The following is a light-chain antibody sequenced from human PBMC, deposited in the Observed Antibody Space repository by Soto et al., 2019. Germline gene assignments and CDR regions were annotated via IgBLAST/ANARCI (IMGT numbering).Light chain of an antibody. J-gene: IGKJ5*01. Sequence: IQITQARSPRSAAVGARGPFPCRPSRGIGNALAWYQQKPGKAPKFLIHAAASLQSGVPSRFSGSGSGTDFTLIINSLQPEDFATYYCQQSYSGPIAFGQGTRLE. CDR3: QQSYSGPIA. V-gene: IGKV1-39*01. CDR2: AAA. CDR1: RGIGNA.